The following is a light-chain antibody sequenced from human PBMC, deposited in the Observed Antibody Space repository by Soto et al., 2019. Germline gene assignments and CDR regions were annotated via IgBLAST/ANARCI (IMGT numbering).Light chain of an antibody. J-gene: IGLJ1*01. CDR2: SNY. CDR3: AAWDDSLNGHYV. CDR1: SSNIGSNT. Sequence: QSVLTQPPSASGTPGQRVTISCSGSSSNIGSNTVNWYQHLPGTAPKLLIYSNYQRPSGVPDRFSGSKSGTSASLVISGLQSEGEADYYCAAWDDSLNGHYVFGTGTKVTVL. V-gene: IGLV1-44*01.